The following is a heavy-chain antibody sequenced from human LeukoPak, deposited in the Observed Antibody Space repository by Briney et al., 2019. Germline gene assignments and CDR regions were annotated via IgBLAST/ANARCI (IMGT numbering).Heavy chain of an antibody. D-gene: IGHD3-10*01. V-gene: IGHV3-66*02. Sequence: QAGGSLRLSCAASGFTVSSNYMSGVRQAPGKGLEGGSVIYSGGSTYYADSVKGRFTISRDNSKNTLYLQMNSLRAEDTAVYYCAKTPKLIRGTPDYWGQGSLVIVSS. J-gene: IGHJ4*02. CDR3: AKTPKLIRGTPDY. CDR1: GFTVSSNY. CDR2: IYSGGST.